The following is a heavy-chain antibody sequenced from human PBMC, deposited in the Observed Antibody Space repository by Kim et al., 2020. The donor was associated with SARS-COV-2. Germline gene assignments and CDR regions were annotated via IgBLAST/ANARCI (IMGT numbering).Heavy chain of an antibody. J-gene: IGHJ4*02. CDR3: AKYDKGRNYYDSSGYLYYFDF. CDR1: GFTFSSYD. Sequence: GGSLRLSCAASGFTFSSYDMSWVRQAPGKGLEWVSSISSSGGSTYYADSVKGRFTISRDKAKNTLYLQMNSLRAEDTAVYYCAKYDKGRNYYDSSGYLYYFDFWGQGTMVTVSS. D-gene: IGHD3-22*01. CDR2: ISSSGGST. V-gene: IGHV3-23*01.